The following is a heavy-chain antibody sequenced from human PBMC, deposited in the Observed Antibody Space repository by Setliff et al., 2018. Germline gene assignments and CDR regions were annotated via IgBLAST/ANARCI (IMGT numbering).Heavy chain of an antibody. CDR3: ARGRGYSTYWYALPYFDS. CDR1: GESFSGYF. J-gene: IGHJ4*02. D-gene: IGHD5-18*01. V-gene: IGHV4-34*01. Sequence: PSETLSLTCAVYGESFSGYFWSWIRQTPEKGLEWIGEISHSGNTNYNPSFKSRVTISIDTSKNQFSLKVNSVTAADTAVYFCARGRGYSTYWYALPYFDSWGQGALVTVSS. CDR2: ISHSGNT.